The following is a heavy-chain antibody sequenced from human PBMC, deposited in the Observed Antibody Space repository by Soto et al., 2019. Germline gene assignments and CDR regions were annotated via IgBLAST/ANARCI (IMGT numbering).Heavy chain of an antibody. CDR3: AKDLYSSGPRGFDY. J-gene: IGHJ4*02. CDR2: ISWNSGSI. Sequence: SLKISCAASGFTFDDYAMHWVRQAPGKGLEWVSGISWNSGSIGYADSVKGRFTISRDNAKNSLYLQMNSLRAEDTALYYCAKDLYSSGPRGFDYWGQGTLVTVSS. D-gene: IGHD6-19*01. CDR1: GFTFDDYA. V-gene: IGHV3-9*01.